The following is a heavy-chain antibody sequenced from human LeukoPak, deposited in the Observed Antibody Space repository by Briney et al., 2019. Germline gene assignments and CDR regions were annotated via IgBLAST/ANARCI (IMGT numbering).Heavy chain of an antibody. CDR1: GLTFNNYA. V-gene: IGHV3-23*01. CDR2: ITGRGASK. CDR3: AKDLQNEYRSGWYWGAFDY. D-gene: IGHD6-19*01. Sequence: GGSLRLSCAVSGLTFNNYAMSWVPPAPGKGLEWVSGITGRGASKSYADSVRGRFNISRDNSKNTLYLQMNSLRAEDTAVYYCAKDLQNEYRSGWYWGAFDYWGQGTLVTVSS. J-gene: IGHJ4*02.